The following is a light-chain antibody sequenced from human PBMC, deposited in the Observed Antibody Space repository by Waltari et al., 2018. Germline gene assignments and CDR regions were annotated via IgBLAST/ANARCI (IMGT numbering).Light chain of an antibody. CDR3: QQYGSSPVT. J-gene: IGKJ4*01. CDR1: QTISSSY. Sequence: EIVLTQSPGTLSLSPGERATLSCRASQTISSSYLAWYQQKPGQAPRLLIYGASNRATDIPDRFRGIGSGTDFTLTISRLEPEDFAVYSCQQYGSSPVTFGGGTNVEIK. CDR2: GAS. V-gene: IGKV3-20*01.